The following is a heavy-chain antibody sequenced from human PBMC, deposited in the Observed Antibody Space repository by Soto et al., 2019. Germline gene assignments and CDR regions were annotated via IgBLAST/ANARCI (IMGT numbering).Heavy chain of an antibody. J-gene: IGHJ4*02. V-gene: IGHV2-5*02. CDR3: AHRVLRTVFGLVTTTAIYFDF. CDR1: GFSLTTSGVG. Sequence: QITLNESGPTVVSPTETLTLTCRFSGFSLTTSGVGVGWIRQYPGKAPEWLALIYWDDDKVYSASLKSRLTITKDTSKNQVVLTVSDLDPTDTATYYCAHRVLRTVFGLVTTTAIYFDFWGQGTPVAVSS. D-gene: IGHD3-3*01. CDR2: IYWDDDK.